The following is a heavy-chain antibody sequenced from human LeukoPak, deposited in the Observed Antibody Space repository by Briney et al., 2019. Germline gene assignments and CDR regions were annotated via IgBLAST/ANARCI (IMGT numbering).Heavy chain of an antibody. D-gene: IGHD6-6*01. J-gene: IGHJ6*03. CDR1: VGTLSSYA. V-gene: IGHV1-69*05. CDR2: IIPIFGTA. Sequence: GSSVKVSCKASVGTLSSYAISWVRQAPGQGLEWMGGIIPIFGTANYAQKFQGRVTITTDESTRTAYMELSSLRSEDTAVYYCARGSPYSSSSGGYYYYMDVWGKGTTATVSS. CDR3: ARGSPYSSSSGGYYYYMDV.